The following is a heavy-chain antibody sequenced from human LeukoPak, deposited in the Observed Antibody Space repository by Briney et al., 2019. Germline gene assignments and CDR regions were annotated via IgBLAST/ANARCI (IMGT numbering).Heavy chain of an antibody. CDR3: ARGGYGDWNFDY. J-gene: IGHJ4*02. Sequence: SQTLSLTCAVYGGSFSGYYWSWIRQPPGKGQEWIGEINHSGSTNYNPSLKSRVTISVDTSKNQFTLKLSSVTAADTAVYYCARGGYGDWNFDYWGQGTLVTVSS. V-gene: IGHV4-34*01. CDR1: GGSFSGYY. CDR2: INHSGST. D-gene: IGHD4-17*01.